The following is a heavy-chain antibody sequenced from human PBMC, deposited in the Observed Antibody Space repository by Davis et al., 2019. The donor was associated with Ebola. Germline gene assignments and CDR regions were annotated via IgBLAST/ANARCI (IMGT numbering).Heavy chain of an antibody. CDR2: LHPGADNT. Sequence: ASVKVSCKASGYSFTSYCMHWLRQAPGQGPEWMGTLHPGADNTVNAQKFQGRVTMTKVTSTTTVYMELSSLRSDDTAVYYCARGDWNDVPTVWGQGTLVTVSS. CDR3: ARGDWNDVPTV. V-gene: IGHV1-46*01. D-gene: IGHD1-1*01. CDR1: GYSFTSYC. J-gene: IGHJ4*02.